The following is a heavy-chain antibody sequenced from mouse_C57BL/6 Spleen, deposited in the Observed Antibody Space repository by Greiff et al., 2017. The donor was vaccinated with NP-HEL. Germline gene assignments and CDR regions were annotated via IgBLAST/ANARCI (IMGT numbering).Heavy chain of an antibody. Sequence: VQLKESGPGLVKPSQSLSLTCSVTGYSITSGYYWNWIRQFPGNKLEWMGYISYDGSNNYNPSLKNRISITRDTSKNQFFLKLNSVTTEDTATYYCARDLYYDYDGGAYWGQGTLVTVSA. CDR3: ARDLYYDYDGGAY. D-gene: IGHD2-4*01. J-gene: IGHJ3*01. V-gene: IGHV3-6*01. CDR1: GYSITSGYY. CDR2: ISYDGSN.